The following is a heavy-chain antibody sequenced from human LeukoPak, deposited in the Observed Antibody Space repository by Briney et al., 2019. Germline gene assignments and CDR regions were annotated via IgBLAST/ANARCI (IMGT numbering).Heavy chain of an antibody. CDR1: GYTFTSYD. D-gene: IGHD5-24*01. J-gene: IGHJ4*02. Sequence: ASVKVSCKASGYTFTSYDINWGRQATGQGLEWMGWMNPNSGNTGYAQKFQGRVTMTRNTSISTAYMELSSLRSEDTAVYYCARGSREMATITYYWGQGTLVTVSS. CDR3: ARGSREMATITYY. V-gene: IGHV1-8*01. CDR2: MNPNSGNT.